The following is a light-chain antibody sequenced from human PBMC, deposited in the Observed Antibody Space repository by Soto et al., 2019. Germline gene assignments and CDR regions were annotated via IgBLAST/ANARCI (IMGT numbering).Light chain of an antibody. CDR1: QSINRY. CDR3: QQSYSPLYT. CDR2: AAS. V-gene: IGKV1-39*01. Sequence: DIQMTQSPSSLSASVGDRVTITCRASQSINRYLNWYQQKPGKAPKLLIYAASNLQSGVPSRFSGSGSGTDFTLTISSLQPEDFATYYCQQSYSPLYTFGQGTKLEIK. J-gene: IGKJ2*01.